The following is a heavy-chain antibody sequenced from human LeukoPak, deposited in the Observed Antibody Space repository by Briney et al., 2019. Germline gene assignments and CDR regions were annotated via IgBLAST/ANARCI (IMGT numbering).Heavy chain of an antibody. Sequence: GGSLRLSCAASGFTFSTYSMNWVRQAPGKGREWVSFISSSRSVIYYADSVKGRFTISRDNAKNSMYLQMNSLRAEDTAVYSCARDGYSGSASDFDYWGQGTLVTVSS. CDR1: GFTFSTYS. CDR3: ARDGYSGSASDFDY. J-gene: IGHJ4*02. V-gene: IGHV3-48*04. D-gene: IGHD1-26*01. CDR2: ISSSRSVI.